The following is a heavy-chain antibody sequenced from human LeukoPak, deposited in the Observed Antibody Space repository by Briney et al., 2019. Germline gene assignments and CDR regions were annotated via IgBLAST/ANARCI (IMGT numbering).Heavy chain of an antibody. CDR2: INTDTRSP. Sequence: ASVKVSCKASGGTFSNYAISWVRQAPGQGLEWMGWINTDTRSPTYAQGFTGRFVFSLDTSVSTAYLQISSLKAEDTAVYYCVAMSITMIVVAFDYWGQGTLVTVSS. CDR3: VAMSITMIVVAFDY. J-gene: IGHJ4*02. CDR1: GGTFSNYA. V-gene: IGHV7-4-1*02. D-gene: IGHD3-22*01.